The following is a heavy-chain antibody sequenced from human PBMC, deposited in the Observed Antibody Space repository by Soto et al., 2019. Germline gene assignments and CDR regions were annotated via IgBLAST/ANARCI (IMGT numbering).Heavy chain of an antibody. CDR3: ARGAAYYDFWSGYLESYYYYGMDV. D-gene: IGHD3-3*01. Sequence: ASVKVSCKASGYTFTSYGISWVRQAPGQGLEWMGWISAYNGNTNYAQKLQGRVTMTTDTSTSTAYMELRSLRSDDTAVYYCARGAAYYDFWSGYLESYYYYGMDVWGQGTTVTVSS. J-gene: IGHJ6*02. CDR1: GYTFTSYG. V-gene: IGHV1-18*01. CDR2: ISAYNGNT.